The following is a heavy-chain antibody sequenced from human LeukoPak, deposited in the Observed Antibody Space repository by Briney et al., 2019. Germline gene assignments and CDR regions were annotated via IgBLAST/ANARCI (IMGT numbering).Heavy chain of an antibody. CDR2: ISASGKP. CDR1: VGSISSSSYY. CDR3: ARQGDGGRAYDH. V-gene: IGHV4-39*01. J-gene: IGHJ4*02. D-gene: IGHD4-23*01. Sequence: SETLSLTCTVSVGSISSSSYYWGWIRQPPGKGREWIGTISASGKPYSNPPLRTRVSISHDTSKQQFSLKLTSVTAADTAVYYCARQGDGGRAYDHWGEGELVTVSS.